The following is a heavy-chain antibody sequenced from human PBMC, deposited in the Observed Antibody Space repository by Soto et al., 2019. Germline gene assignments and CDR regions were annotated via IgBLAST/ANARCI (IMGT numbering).Heavy chain of an antibody. CDR1: GGSISSSSYY. V-gene: IGHV4-39*01. D-gene: IGHD1-7*01. CDR2: IYYSGST. Sequence: SETLSLTCTVSGGSISSSSYYWGWIRQPPGKGLEWIGSIYYSGSTYYNPSLKSRVTISVDTSKNQFSPKLSSVTAADTAVYYCARQLELRDAFDIWGQGTMVTVSS. CDR3: ARQLELRDAFDI. J-gene: IGHJ3*02.